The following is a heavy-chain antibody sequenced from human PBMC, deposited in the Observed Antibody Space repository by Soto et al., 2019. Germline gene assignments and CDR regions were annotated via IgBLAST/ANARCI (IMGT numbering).Heavy chain of an antibody. CDR3: AHSLLRISFFGVVRPRSTWFDP. V-gene: IGHV2-5*01. CDR2: IYWNDDT. J-gene: IGHJ5*02. D-gene: IGHD3-3*01. CDR1: GFSLNTSGEG. Sequence: SGPTLVNPTQTLTLTCTFSGFSLNTSGEGVVWTRQPPGKALEWLAVIYWNDDTRYTPSLRTRLTITKDTSKNQVVLTMTDVDPADTATYYCAHSLLRISFFGVVRPRSTWFDPWGQGALVTVSS.